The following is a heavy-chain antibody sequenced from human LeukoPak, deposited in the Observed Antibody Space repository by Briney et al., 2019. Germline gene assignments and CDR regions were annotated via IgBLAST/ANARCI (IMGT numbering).Heavy chain of an antibody. V-gene: IGHV3-53*01. J-gene: IGHJ4*02. CDR1: GFTVSSSY. D-gene: IGHD5-24*01. Sequence: GGSLRLSCAASGFTVSSSYMSWVRQDPGKGLEWVSVFYSGGKTYYTDSVKGRFTISRDNSKNTLYLQMNSLRAEDTAVYYCAKGGDGYNYYFDYWGQETLVTVSS. CDR2: FYSGGKT. CDR3: AKGGDGYNYYFDY.